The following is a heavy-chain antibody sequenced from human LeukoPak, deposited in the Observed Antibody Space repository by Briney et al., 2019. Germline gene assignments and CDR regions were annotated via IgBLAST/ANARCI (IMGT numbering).Heavy chain of an antibody. CDR1: GYTFTSYG. Sequence: ASVKVSCKASGYTFTSYGVSWVRQAPGQGLEWMGWISAYNGNTNYAQKLQGRVTMTTDTSTSTAYMELRSLRSDDTAVYYCARKEAVAGLFDYWGQGTLVTVSS. D-gene: IGHD6-19*01. CDR3: ARKEAVAGLFDY. CDR2: ISAYNGNT. V-gene: IGHV1-18*01. J-gene: IGHJ4*02.